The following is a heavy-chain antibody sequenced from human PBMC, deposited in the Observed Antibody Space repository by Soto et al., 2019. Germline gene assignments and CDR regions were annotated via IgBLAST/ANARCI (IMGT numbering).Heavy chain of an antibody. CDR1: GYSIRSGSY. V-gene: IGHV4-38-2*02. D-gene: IGHD6-19*01. CDR3: ARVNGMVVAGSTFDY. Sequence: PSETLSLTCTVSGYSIRSGSYWGWIRQPPGKGPEWIASIYHGGTTFYNPSLKSRVTISVDTSKNQFSLKLTSVTAADTAVYYCARVNGMVVAGSTFDYWGHGALVTVFS. CDR2: IYHGGTT. J-gene: IGHJ4*01.